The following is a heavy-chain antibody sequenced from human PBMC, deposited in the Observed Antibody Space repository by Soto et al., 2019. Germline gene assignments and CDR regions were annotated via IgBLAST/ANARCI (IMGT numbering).Heavy chain of an antibody. V-gene: IGHV4-30-2*01. Sequence: SETLSLTCAVSGGSISSGGYSWSWIRQPPGKGLEWIGYIYHSGSTYYNPSLKSRVTISVDRSKNQFSLKLSSVTAADTAVYYCARANLQDGGYNLDYWGQGTLVTVSS. CDR3: ARANLQDGGYNLDY. D-gene: IGHD5-12*01. J-gene: IGHJ4*02. CDR2: IYHSGST. CDR1: GGSISSGGYS.